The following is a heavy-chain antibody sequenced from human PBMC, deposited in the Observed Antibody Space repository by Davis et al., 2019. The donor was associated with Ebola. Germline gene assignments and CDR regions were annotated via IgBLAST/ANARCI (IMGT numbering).Heavy chain of an antibody. D-gene: IGHD5-18*01. CDR3: ARDLGTAMATE. CDR2: IIPMPGIP. V-gene: IGHV1-69*04. Sequence: SVTVSCKASGGTFSTYAIHCVRQAPRQPLEGTGRIIPMPGIPNYAQRFQGRVTITADKSTSTAYMELSSMRSEDTAMYYCARDLGTAMATEWGQGTLVTVSS. J-gene: IGHJ4*02. CDR1: GGTFSTYA.